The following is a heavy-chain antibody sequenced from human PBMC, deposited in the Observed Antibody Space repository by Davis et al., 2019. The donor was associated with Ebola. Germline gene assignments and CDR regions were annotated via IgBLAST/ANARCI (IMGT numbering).Heavy chain of an antibody. V-gene: IGHV1-69*10. CDR1: VGTFSSYA. CDR2: IIPILGIA. J-gene: IGHJ6*02. Sequence: SVKVSCQASVGTFSSYAISWVRQAPGQGLEWMGGIIPILGIANYAQKFQGRVTITADKSTSTAYMELSSLRSEDTAVYYCARLWGCIEARPGRNCGMDVWGQGTTVTVSS. CDR3: ARLWGCIEARPGRNCGMDV. D-gene: IGHD6-6*01.